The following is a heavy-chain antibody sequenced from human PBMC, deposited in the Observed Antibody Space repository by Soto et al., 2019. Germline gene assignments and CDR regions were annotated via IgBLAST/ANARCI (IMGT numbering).Heavy chain of an antibody. Sequence: SQTLSLTCAISGDSVSSNSAAWNWIRQSPSRGLEWLGRTYYRSKWYNDYAVSVKSRITINPDTSKNQFSLQLNSVTPEDTAVYYCARGPAVFIGSYYVNYYYVMDVWGQGTTVTVSS. CDR2: TYYRSKWYN. CDR3: ARGPAVFIGSYYVNYYYVMDV. V-gene: IGHV6-1*01. J-gene: IGHJ6*02. CDR1: GDSVSSNSAA. D-gene: IGHD1-26*01.